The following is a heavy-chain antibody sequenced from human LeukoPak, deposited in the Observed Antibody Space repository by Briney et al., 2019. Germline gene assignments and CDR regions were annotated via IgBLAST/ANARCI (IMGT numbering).Heavy chain of an antibody. CDR2: ISSSSSYI. D-gene: IGHD3-16*02. Sequence: GGSLRLSCAASGFTFSSYSMNWVRQAPGKGLEWVSSISSSSSYIYYADSVKGRFTISRDNAKNSLYLQINSLRAEDTAVYHCARDLGVIVHPSDYWGQGTLVTVSS. CDR1: GFTFSSYS. V-gene: IGHV3-21*01. CDR3: ARDLGVIVHPSDY. J-gene: IGHJ4*02.